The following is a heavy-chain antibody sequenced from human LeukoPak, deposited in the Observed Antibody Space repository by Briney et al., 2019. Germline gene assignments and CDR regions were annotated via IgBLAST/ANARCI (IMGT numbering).Heavy chain of an antibody. CDR1: GGSIGNTDYY. J-gene: IGHJ4*02. D-gene: IGHD5-18*01. Sequence: SETLSLTCTASGGSIGNTDYYWGWVRQPPGKGLEWIGTIYYNGATQYNPSLKSRVTISVDTSKNQFSLRVNSVTAADTAVYYCARELRFVNAAMVSGGFWGQGALVTVSS. V-gene: IGHV4-39*02. CDR3: ARELRFVNAAMVSGGF. CDR2: IYYNGAT.